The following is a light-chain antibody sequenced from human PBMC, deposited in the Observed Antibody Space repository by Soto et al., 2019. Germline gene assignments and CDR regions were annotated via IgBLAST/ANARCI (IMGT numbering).Light chain of an antibody. CDR2: AAS. CDR3: QLYGISPH. J-gene: IGKJ5*01. CDR1: QSRGTNF. V-gene: IGKV3-20*01. Sequence: EIVLTQSPGTLSLSPGERATLSCKTSQSRGTNFLAWYQHKPGQAPMLLIYAASNRATGIPDRFSGSASGTDFTLTINRLEPEDFAVYYCQLYGISPHFGQGTRLEIK.